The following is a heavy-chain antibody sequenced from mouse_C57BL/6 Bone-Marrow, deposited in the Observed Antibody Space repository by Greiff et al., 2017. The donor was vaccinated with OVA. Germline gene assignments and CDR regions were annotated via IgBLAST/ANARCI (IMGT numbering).Heavy chain of an antibody. CDR1: GFTFTDYY. D-gene: IGHD1-2*01. J-gene: IGHJ3*01. V-gene: IGHV7-3*01. CDR3: ASHYFLAY. CDR2: IRNKANGYTT. Sequence: EVQVVESGGGLVQPGGSLSLSCAASGFTFTDYYMSWVRQPPGKALEWLGFIRNKANGYTTEYSASVKGRFTISRDNSQSILYLQMNALRAEDSATYYCASHYFLAYWGQGTLVTVSA.